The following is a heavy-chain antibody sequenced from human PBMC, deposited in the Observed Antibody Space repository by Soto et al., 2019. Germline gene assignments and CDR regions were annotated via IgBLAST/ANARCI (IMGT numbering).Heavy chain of an antibody. V-gene: IGHV5-51*01. CDR1: GYSFTNYW. Sequence: RGESLKISCKGSGYSFTNYWIGWVRQMPGKGLEWMGIIYPGDSDTRYSPSFQGQVTISADKSISTAYLQWSSLKASDTAIYYCARKDCSGASCYSSDWFDPWGQGTLVTVSS. CDR3: ARKDCSGASCYSSDWFDP. D-gene: IGHD2-15*01. CDR2: IYPGDSDT. J-gene: IGHJ5*02.